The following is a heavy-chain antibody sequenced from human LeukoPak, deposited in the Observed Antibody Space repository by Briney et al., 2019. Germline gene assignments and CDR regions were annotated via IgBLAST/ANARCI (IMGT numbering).Heavy chain of an antibody. D-gene: IGHD6-19*01. V-gene: IGHV3-30*04. J-gene: IGHJ1*01. CDR1: GFTFSSYA. CDR2: ISYDGSNK. Sequence: AGGSLRLSCAASGFTFSSYAMHWVRQAPGKGLEWVAVISYDGSNKYYADSVKGRFTISRDNSKNTLYLQMNSLRAEDTAVYYCPREHVAGKGSYSQHWGQAPWSPSPQ. CDR3: PREHVAGKGSYSQH.